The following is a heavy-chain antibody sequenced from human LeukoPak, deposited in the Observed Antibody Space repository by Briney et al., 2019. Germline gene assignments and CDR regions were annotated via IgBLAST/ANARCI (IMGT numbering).Heavy chain of an antibody. CDR3: ARETAYYYGSGSYYCWIDP. J-gene: IGHJ5*02. Sequence: SETLSLTCTVSGGSISRYYWSWIRQPAGKGLEWIGRIYTSGSTNYNPSLKSRVTMSVDTSKNQFSLKLSSATAADTAVYYCARETAYYYGSGSYYCWIDPWGQGTLVTVSS. D-gene: IGHD3-10*01. CDR1: GGSISRYY. CDR2: IYTSGST. V-gene: IGHV4-4*07.